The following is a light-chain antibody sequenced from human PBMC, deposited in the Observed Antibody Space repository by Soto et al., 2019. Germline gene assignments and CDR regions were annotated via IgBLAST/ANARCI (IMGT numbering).Light chain of an antibody. J-gene: IGKJ4*01. CDR2: WSS. CDR1: QSVFYSSNNKNY. Sequence: DIVMTQSPDSLAVSLGERATINCKSSQSVFYSSNNKNYLAWYQQKPGQPPKLLIYWSSTPESGVPDRFSGSGSGTYFTLTIISLQAEDVAVYDFKHYNSHPITFGGGTKVEIK. CDR3: KHYNSHPIT. V-gene: IGKV4-1*01.